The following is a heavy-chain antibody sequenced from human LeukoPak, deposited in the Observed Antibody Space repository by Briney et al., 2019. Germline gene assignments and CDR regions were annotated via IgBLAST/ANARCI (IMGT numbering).Heavy chain of an antibody. V-gene: IGHV1-8*01. J-gene: IGHJ6*03. Sequence: GASVTVSCKASGYTFTSYDISWVRQAPGQGLEWMGWMNPNSGTTYYEQKFQGRVTMTRNTSISTAYMELSSLRSEDTAVYYCARGRVGIAAAGTRRRYYYYMDVWGKGTTVTVSS. CDR1: GYTFTSYD. CDR3: ARGRVGIAAAGTRRRYYYYMDV. CDR2: MNPNSGTT. D-gene: IGHD6-13*01.